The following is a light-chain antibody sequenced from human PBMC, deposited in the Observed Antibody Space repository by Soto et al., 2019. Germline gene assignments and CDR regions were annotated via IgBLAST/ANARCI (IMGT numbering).Light chain of an antibody. J-gene: IGKJ1*01. Sequence: EIVMTQSRAPLPVSPGQQPPDASRASQTISRNLAWYQQRPGQAPRLLMFGASTRAPGIPARFSGSGSGTEFTLTISSLQSEDFAVYFCHQYENWPKTFGQGTKVDIK. CDR3: HQYENWPKT. CDR2: GAS. V-gene: IGKV3-15*01. CDR1: QTISRN.